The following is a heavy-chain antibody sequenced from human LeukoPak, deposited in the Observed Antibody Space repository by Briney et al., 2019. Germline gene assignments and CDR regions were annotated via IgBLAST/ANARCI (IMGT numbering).Heavy chain of an antibody. CDR1: GYSISSGYY. D-gene: IGHD3-3*01. CDR3: ARHDWSGYPGRAFDY. V-gene: IGHV4-38-2*01. J-gene: IGHJ4*02. Sequence: SETLSLTCAVSGYSISSGYYWGWIRQPPGKGLEWIGSIYYSGSTYYNPSLKSRVTISVDTSKNQFSLKLSSVTAADTAVYYCARHDWSGYPGRAFDYWGQGTLVTVSS. CDR2: IYYSGST.